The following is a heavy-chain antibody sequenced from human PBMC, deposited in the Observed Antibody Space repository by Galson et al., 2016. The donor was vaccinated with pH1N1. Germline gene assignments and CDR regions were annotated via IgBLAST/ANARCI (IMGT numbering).Heavy chain of an antibody. J-gene: IGHJ6*03. CDR1: GGTLSSNG. CDR3: ARPGAGREVLRHYYYYMDV. Sequence: SVKVSCKASGGTLSSNGISWVRQAPGQGLEWVGGINPIFGTPNYAQKFQGRVTISADKSTSTAYMELSSLIFDDTAVYYCARPGAGREVLRHYYYYMDVWGKGTMVTVSS. D-gene: IGHD3-10*01. CDR2: INPIFGTP. V-gene: IGHV1-69*06.